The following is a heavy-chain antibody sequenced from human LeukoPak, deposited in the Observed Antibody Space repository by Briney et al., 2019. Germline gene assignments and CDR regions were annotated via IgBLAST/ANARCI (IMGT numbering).Heavy chain of an antibody. CDR1: GFTFSSYS. CDR3: ARWVAVAATGKWYFDL. CDR2: ISSSSSYI. Sequence: GGSLRLSCAASGFTFSSYSMNWVRQAPGKGLEWVSSISSSSSYIYYADSVKGRFTISRDNAKNSLYLQMNSLRAEDTAVYYCARWVAVAATGKWYFDLWGRGTLVTVSS. D-gene: IGHD6-19*01. J-gene: IGHJ2*01. V-gene: IGHV3-21*01.